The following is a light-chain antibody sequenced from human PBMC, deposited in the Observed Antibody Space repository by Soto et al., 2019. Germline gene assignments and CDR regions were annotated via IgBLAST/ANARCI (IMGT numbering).Light chain of an antibody. V-gene: IGKV3-15*01. J-gene: IGKJ1*01. CDR3: QQYDNWPPWT. Sequence: EIVMTQSPATLSVSPGETATLSCRASQSVSSNLAWYQQIPGQAPRLLIYGASTRAAGIPARFSGSGSGTGFTLTISSLQSSDFAVYYCQQYDNWPPWTIGPGTKVEIK. CDR2: GAS. CDR1: QSVSSN.